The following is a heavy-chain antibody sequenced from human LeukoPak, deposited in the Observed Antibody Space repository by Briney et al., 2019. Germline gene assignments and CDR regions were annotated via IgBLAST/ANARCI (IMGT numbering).Heavy chain of an antibody. V-gene: IGHV3-30*04. CDR1: GFTFSSYA. D-gene: IGHD4-11*01. J-gene: IGHJ6*02. CDR3: ARSDYSNYGPYYYYGMDV. CDR2: ISYDGSNK. Sequence: GRSLRLSCAASGFTFSSYAMHWVRQAPGKGLEWVAVISYDGSNKYYADSVKSRFTISRDNSKNTLYLQMNSLRAEDTAVYYCARSDYSNYGPYYYYGMDVWGQGTTVTVSS.